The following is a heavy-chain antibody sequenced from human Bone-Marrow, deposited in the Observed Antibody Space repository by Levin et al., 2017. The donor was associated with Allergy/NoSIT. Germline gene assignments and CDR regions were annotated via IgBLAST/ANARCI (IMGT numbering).Heavy chain of an antibody. D-gene: IGHD6-13*01. Sequence: GGSLRLSCAASXITCKRAVGHGGGQGPGKGLVWVSRISADGRVTTYADYVKGRFTISRDNAKNTLYLQMNSLRAEDTAVYYCARVTRAAAGIDSWGQGTLVTVSS. CDR1: XITCKRAV. CDR3: ARVTRAAAGIDS. V-gene: IGHV3-74*01. CDR2: ISADGRVT. J-gene: IGHJ4*02.